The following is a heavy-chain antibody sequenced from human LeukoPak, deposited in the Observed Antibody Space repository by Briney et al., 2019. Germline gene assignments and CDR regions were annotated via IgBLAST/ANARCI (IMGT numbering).Heavy chain of an antibody. CDR3: AKYYYDSSGYSQFDY. D-gene: IGHD3-22*01. Sequence: GGSLRLSCAASGFTFSSYAMSWVRQAPGKGLEWVSAISGSGGSTYYADSVKGRFTISRDNSKNTLYLQMNSLRAEDTAVYYCAKYYYDSSGYSQFDYWGQGTLVTVSS. V-gene: IGHV3-23*01. J-gene: IGHJ4*02. CDR2: ISGSGGST. CDR1: GFTFSSYA.